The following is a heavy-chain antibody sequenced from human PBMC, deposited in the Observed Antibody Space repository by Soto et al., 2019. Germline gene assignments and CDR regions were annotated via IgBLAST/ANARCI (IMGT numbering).Heavy chain of an antibody. CDR3: GRDAGRRFDY. J-gene: IGHJ4*02. CDR2: MNRDGSEK. Sequence: EVQLVESGGGLVQPGGSLRLSCAASGFTFSSYWMTWARQAPGKGLEWVASMNRDGSEKRYVDSVEGRFTISRDNAKNSLFLQMNSLSPDDTAVDYRGRDAGRRFDYWGQGSLVTVSS. D-gene: IGHD6-13*01. CDR1: GFTFSSYW. V-gene: IGHV3-7*01.